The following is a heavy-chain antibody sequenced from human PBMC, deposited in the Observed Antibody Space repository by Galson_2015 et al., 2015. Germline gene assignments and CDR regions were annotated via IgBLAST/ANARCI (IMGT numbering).Heavy chain of an antibody. J-gene: IGHJ6*02. V-gene: IGHV3-48*02. Sequence: SLRLSCAASGFTFSTYSMNWVRQAPGKGLEWVSYISRSSNTIHYADSVKGRFTISRDNAKKSLYLQMNSLRDEDTAVYYCARGRDGYNYHHYYYGMDVWGQGTTVTVSS. CDR1: GFTFSTYS. CDR3: ARGRDGYNYHHYYYGMDV. CDR2: ISRSSNTI. D-gene: IGHD5-24*01.